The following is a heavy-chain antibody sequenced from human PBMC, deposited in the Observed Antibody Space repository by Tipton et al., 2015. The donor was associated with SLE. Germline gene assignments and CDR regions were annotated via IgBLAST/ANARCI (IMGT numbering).Heavy chain of an antibody. Sequence: TLSLTCAVYGGSFSGYYWTWIRQPPGKGLEWIGEINHGGSTNYNPSLKSRVTTSIATSKNQFSLKLSSVTAADTAVYYCARQGRSSGWYNYWGQGTLVTVSS. V-gene: IGHV4-34*01. CDR1: GGSFSGYY. D-gene: IGHD6-19*01. CDR2: INHGGST. J-gene: IGHJ4*02. CDR3: ARQGRSSGWYNY.